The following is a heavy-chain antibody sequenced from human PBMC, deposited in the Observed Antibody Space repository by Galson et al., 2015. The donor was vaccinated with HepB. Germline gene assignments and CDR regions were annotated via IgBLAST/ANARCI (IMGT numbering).Heavy chain of an antibody. D-gene: IGHD3-10*01. CDR2: LYPGDSDT. CDR1: GYSFTSYW. J-gene: IGHJ4*02. V-gene: IGHV5-51*03. CDR3: ARTPYYGSGSYYPLCDY. Sequence: QSGAEGKKPGESLKISCKGSGYSFTSYWIGWVRQMPGKGLDWMGILYPGDSDTRYSPSFQGQVTISADKSISTAYLQWSSLKASDTARYYCARTPYYGSGSYYPLCDYWGQGTLVTVSS.